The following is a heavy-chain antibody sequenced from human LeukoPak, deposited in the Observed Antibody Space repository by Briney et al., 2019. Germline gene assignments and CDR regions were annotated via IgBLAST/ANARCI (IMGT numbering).Heavy chain of an antibody. CDR1: GFTFSSYA. Sequence: GRSLRLSCAASGFTFSSYAMHWVRQAPGKGLEWVAVISYDGSNKYYADSVKGRFTISRDNSKNTLYLQMNSLRAGDTAVYCCARGLGSGYVDYWGQGTLVTVSS. J-gene: IGHJ4*02. CDR3: ARGLGSGYVDY. CDR2: ISYDGSNK. V-gene: IGHV3-30*04. D-gene: IGHD2-15*01.